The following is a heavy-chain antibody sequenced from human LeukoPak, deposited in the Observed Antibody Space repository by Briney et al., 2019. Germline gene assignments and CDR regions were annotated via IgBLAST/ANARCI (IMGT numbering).Heavy chain of an antibody. Sequence: PGGSLRLSCEASGFTFKTYSMNWVRQAPGKGLEWISYISGDAGTTNYADSVKGRFTISRDNAKSSLFLQMEGLSADDTAVYYCATVNFYYDDSGSMPFDHWGQGAL. CDR3: ATVNFYYDDSGSMPFDH. J-gene: IGHJ4*02. CDR2: ISGDAGTT. CDR1: GFTFKTYS. D-gene: IGHD3-22*01. V-gene: IGHV3-48*04.